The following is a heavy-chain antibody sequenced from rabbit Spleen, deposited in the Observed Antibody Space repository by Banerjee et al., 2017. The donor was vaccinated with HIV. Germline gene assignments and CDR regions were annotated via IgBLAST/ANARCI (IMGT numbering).Heavy chain of an antibody. J-gene: IGHJ6*01. Sequence: QPLSESGGDLVKPGASLILTCIPSGVSFSGNSCMSCVRQAPGKGLEWIVCIDTGSSGFTYFASWAKGRFTISKTSSTTVTLQMTSLTAADTATYFCARDTGSSFSSYGMDLWGPGTLVTVS. D-gene: IGHD8-1*01. CDR2: IDTGSSGFT. V-gene: IGHV1S40*01. CDR1: GVSFSGNSC. CDR3: ARDTGSSFSSYGMDL.